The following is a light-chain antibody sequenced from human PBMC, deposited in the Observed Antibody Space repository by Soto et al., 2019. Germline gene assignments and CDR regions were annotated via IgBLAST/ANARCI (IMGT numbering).Light chain of an antibody. CDR2: GAS. CDR1: QSGSSN. Sequence: EIVMTQSPATLSVSPGERATLSCRASQSGSSNFAWYQQKPGQAPRLLIYGASTRTTGVPARFSGSGSGTDFSLTISSLQSEDFAVYYCQQYNNWPPYTFGQGTKLVIK. V-gene: IGKV3-15*01. CDR3: QQYNNWPPYT. J-gene: IGKJ2*01.